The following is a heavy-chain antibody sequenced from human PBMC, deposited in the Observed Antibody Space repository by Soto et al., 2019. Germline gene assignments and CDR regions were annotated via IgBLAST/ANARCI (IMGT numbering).Heavy chain of an antibody. CDR3: AKLVAATCTQN. Sequence: EVQLLESGGDLVQPGGSLRLSCAASGFTFSSYGMSWVRQAPGKGLEWVSSIGGSGSKTYYAESVKGRFTSSRDNSKNTLYLQMNSLRAEDTAVYYCAKLVAATCTQNWGQGTLVTVSS. D-gene: IGHD1-26*01. J-gene: IGHJ4*02. CDR1: GFTFSSYG. CDR2: IGGSGSKT. V-gene: IGHV3-23*01.